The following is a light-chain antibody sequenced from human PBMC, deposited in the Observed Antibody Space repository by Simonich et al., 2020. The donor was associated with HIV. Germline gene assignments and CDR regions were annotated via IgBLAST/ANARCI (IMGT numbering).Light chain of an antibody. J-gene: IGLJ3*02. V-gene: IGLV2-14*02. CDR3: TSYTSSSLWV. CDR1: SSDFGSYNL. Sequence: QSALPQPASVSGSPGQSITISCPGTSSDFGSYNLVSWYQQHPCKAPKLMIYECSQRPSGVPDRFSGSKSGNTASLTVSGLQAEDEADYYCTSYTSSSLWVFGGGTKLTVL. CDR2: ECS.